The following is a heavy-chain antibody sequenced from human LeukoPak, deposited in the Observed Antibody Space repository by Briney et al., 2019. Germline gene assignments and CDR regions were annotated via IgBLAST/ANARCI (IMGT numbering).Heavy chain of an antibody. D-gene: IGHD3-3*01. CDR1: GGSISSSSYS. CDR3: ARHTLGPKRIFGVVQGAFDI. CDR2: IYYSGTT. J-gene: IGHJ3*02. Sequence: SETLSLTCTVSGGSISSSSYSWGWIRQPPGKGLEWIGSIYYSGTTYYNPSLKSRVTISVDTSKNQFSLKLSSVTAADTAVYYCARHTLGPKRIFGVVQGAFDIWGQGTMVTVSS. V-gene: IGHV4-39*01.